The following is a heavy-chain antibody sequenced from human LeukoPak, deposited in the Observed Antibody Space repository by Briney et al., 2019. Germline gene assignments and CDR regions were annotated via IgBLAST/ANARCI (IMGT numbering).Heavy chain of an antibody. Sequence: SQTLSLTCGISGDSVSSNSAAWNWIRQSPSRGLEWLGSTYYRSKWNTQYAVSVKSRISINPDTSKNQFSLQLNSVTPEDTAVYYCARGTRALWNGDVFDIWGQGTMVTVSS. J-gene: IGHJ3*02. CDR3: ARGTRALWNGDVFDI. CDR2: TYYRSKWNT. CDR1: GDSVSSNSAA. V-gene: IGHV6-1*01. D-gene: IGHD1-1*01.